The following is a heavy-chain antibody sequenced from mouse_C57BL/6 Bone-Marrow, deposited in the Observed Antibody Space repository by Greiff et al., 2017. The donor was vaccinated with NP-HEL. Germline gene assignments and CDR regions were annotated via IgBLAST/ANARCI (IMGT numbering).Heavy chain of an antibody. CDR1: GYTFTDYY. Sequence: VKLMESGAELVKPGASVKISCKASGYTFTDYYINWVKQRPGQGLEWIGKIGPGSGSTYYNEKFKGKATLTADKSSSTAYMQLSSLTSEDSAVYFCARMGIYDGYFGWFAYWGQGTLVTVSA. CDR2: IGPGSGST. J-gene: IGHJ3*01. V-gene: IGHV1-77*01. CDR3: ARMGIYDGYFGWFAY. D-gene: IGHD2-3*01.